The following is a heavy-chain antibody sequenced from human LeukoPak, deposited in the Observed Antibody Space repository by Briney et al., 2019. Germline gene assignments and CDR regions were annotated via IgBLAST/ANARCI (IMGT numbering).Heavy chain of an antibody. CDR2: ISWNSGYV. CDR1: GFTFDDYA. D-gene: IGHD6-19*01. V-gene: IGHV3-9*03. CDR3: ARGIAMTGPFDY. Sequence: GRSPRLSCTDSGFTFDDYAMHWVRQAPGKGLEWVSGISWNSGYVVYADSVKGRFTISRDNAKNSLYLQMNSLRAEDMALYFCARGIAMTGPFDYWGQGTLVTVSS. J-gene: IGHJ4*02.